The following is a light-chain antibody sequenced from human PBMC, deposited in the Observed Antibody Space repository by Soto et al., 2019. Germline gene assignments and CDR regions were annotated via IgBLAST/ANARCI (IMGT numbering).Light chain of an antibody. CDR1: NTDVGQDKS. CDR2: EVT. CDR3: VSYTDTDTLV. V-gene: IGLV2-14*01. Sequence: QSVRTQPASVSGSRGQSITISCVRRNTDVGQDKSVSWYQQGPGKAPKLLIFEVTNRPSGVSSRFSGSRSGNTASLTISGLQPDDEGDYFCVSYTDTDTLVFGTGTKVTVL. J-gene: IGLJ1*01.